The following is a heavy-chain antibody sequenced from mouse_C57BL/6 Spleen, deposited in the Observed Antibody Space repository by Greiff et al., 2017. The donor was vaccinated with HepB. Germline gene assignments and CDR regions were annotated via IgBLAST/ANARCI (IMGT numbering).Heavy chain of an antibody. CDR2: IYPGDGDT. D-gene: IGHD1-1*01. CDR1: GYAFSSSW. J-gene: IGHJ2*01. CDR3: ATHNYYGSSYGTFDY. Sequence: QVQLQQSGPELVKPGASVKISCKASGYAFSSSWMNWVKQRPGKGLEWIGRIYPGDGDTNYNGKFKGKATLTADKSSSTAYMQLSSLTSEDSAVYFCATHNYYGSSYGTFDYWGQGTTLTVSS. V-gene: IGHV1-82*01.